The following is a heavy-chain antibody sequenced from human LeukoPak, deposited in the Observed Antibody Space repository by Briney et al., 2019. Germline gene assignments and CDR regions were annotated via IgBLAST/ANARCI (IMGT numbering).Heavy chain of an antibody. CDR3: ARDPHYDSSGYYDYNWFDP. CDR2: ISAYNGNT. J-gene: IGHJ5*02. Sequence: ASVKVSCKASGYTFTSYGISWVRQAPGQGLEWMGWISAYNGNTNYAQKLQGRVTMTTDTSTSTAYMELSSLRSDDTAVYYCARDPHYDSSGYYDYNWFDPWGQGTLVTVSS. D-gene: IGHD3-22*01. CDR1: GYTFTSYG. V-gene: IGHV1-18*01.